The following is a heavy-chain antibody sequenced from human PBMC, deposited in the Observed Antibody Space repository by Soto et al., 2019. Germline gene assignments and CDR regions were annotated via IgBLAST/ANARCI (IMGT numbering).Heavy chain of an antibody. CDR1: VGSISSGGYY. J-gene: IGHJ6*02. CDR3: ARDHDLSARRFGGDQAGMDV. CDR2: IYYSGST. D-gene: IGHD3-10*01. V-gene: IGHV4-31*03. Sequence: SETLSLTCTFSVGSISSGGYYWSWIRQHPWKGLEWIGYIYYSGSTYYNPSLKSRVTISVDTSKNQFSLKLSSVTAADTAVYYCARDHDLSARRFGGDQAGMDVWGQGTTVNVSS.